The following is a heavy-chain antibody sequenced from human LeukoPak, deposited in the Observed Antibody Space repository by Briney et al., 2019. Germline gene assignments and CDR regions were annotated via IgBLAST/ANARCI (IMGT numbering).Heavy chain of an antibody. Sequence: PGGSLRLSCAASGFTFSSYAMHWVRQAPGKGLEWVAVISYDGSNKYYADSVKGRFTISRDNSKNTLYLQMNSLRAEDTAVYYCARRAAAGFDYWGQGTLVTVSS. J-gene: IGHJ4*02. CDR1: GFTFSSYA. D-gene: IGHD6-13*01. V-gene: IGHV3-30*04. CDR3: ARRAAAGFDY. CDR2: ISYDGSNK.